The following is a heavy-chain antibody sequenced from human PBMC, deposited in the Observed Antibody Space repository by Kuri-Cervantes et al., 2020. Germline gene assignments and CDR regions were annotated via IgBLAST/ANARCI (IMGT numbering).Heavy chain of an antibody. V-gene: IGHV4-30-2*01. D-gene: IGHD6-19*01. J-gene: IGHJ3*02. CDR2: IYHSGST. CDR1: GGSISGGGYS. CDR3: ASDPQHYSSGWYQAFDI. Sequence: SCAVSGGSISGGGYSWSWIRQPPGKGLEWIGYIYHSGSTYYNPSLKSRVTISVDTSKNQFSLKLSSGTAADTAVYYCASDPQHYSSGWYQAFDIWGQGTMVTVSS.